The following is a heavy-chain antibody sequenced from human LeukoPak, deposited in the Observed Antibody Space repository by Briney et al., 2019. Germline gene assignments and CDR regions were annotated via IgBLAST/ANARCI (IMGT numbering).Heavy chain of an antibody. CDR1: GFTFDDYG. J-gene: IGHJ4*02. CDR2: ISWNSDSV. CDR3: AKDTVGGDYYDSSGEWDY. D-gene: IGHD3-22*01. Sequence: GGSLRLSCAASGFTFDDYGMHWVRQAPGKGLERVSGISWNSDSVGYADSVKGRFTISRDNAKNSLYLQMNTLRAEDTALYYCAKDTVGGDYYDSSGEWDYWGQGTLVTVSS. V-gene: IGHV3-9*01.